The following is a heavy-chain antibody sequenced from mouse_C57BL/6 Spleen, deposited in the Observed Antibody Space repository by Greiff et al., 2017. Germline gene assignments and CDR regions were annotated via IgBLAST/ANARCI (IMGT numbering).Heavy chain of an antibody. Sequence: QVQLQQPGAELVRPGSSVKLSCKASGYTFTSYWMHWVKQRPIQGLEWMGNIDPSDSETHYNQMFKDKATWTVDKSTSTAYMQLSSRTSEDSVVYYCARGDYYGSKGYFDVWGTGTTVTVSS. V-gene: IGHV1-52*01. D-gene: IGHD1-1*01. CDR3: ARGDYYGSKGYFDV. CDR1: GYTFTSYW. J-gene: IGHJ1*03. CDR2: IDPSDSET.